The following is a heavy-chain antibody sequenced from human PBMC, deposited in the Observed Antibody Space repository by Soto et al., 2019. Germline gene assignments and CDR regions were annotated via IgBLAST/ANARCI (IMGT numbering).Heavy chain of an antibody. CDR2: IYYSGST. CDR3: ARDAGTRGWFDP. Sequence: SETLSLTCIVSGGSISSSSYYWGWIRQPPGEGLEWIGSIYYSGSTYYNPSLKSRVTISVDTSKNQFSLKLSSVTAADTAVFYCARDAGTRGWFDPWGQGTPVTVSS. D-gene: IGHD3-10*01. CDR1: GGSISSSSYY. J-gene: IGHJ5*02. V-gene: IGHV4-39*02.